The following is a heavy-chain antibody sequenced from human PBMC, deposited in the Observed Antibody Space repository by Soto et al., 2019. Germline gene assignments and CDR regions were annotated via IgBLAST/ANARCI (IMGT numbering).Heavy chain of an antibody. CDR3: AKEFYSSSWPTYFDY. CDR1: GFTFSSYG. J-gene: IGHJ4*02. D-gene: IGHD6-13*01. V-gene: IGHV3-30*18. Sequence: GGSLRLSCAASGFTFSSYGMHWVRQAPGKGLEWVAVISYDGSNKYYADSVKGRFTISRDNSKNTLYLQMNSLRAEDTAVYYCAKEFYSSSWPTYFDYWGQGTLVTVSS. CDR2: ISYDGSNK.